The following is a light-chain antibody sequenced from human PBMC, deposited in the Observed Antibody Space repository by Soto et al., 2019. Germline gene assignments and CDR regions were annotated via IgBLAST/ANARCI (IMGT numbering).Light chain of an antibody. V-gene: IGKV1-17*01. CDR1: QAIRND. J-gene: IGKJ1*01. Sequence: DNQITQSPSSLSAKVADRVTITCRASQAIRNDLGWYQQKPAKAPKRLIYAASSLQSGVPSRFSGSGSGTEFTLTISSLQPEDSATYFCLQHNTYPRTFGQGSKVDI. CDR2: AAS. CDR3: LQHNTYPRT.